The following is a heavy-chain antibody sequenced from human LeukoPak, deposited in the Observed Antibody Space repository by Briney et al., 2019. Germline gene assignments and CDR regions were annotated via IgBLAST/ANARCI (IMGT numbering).Heavy chain of an antibody. CDR2: IYSGGST. D-gene: IGHD5-18*01. J-gene: IGHJ1*01. CDR3: AREHTSII. V-gene: IGHV3-66*01. CDR1: GFTVSSNY. Sequence: GGSLRLSCAASGFTVSSNYMSWVRQAPGKGLEWVSVIYSGGSTYYADSVKGRFTISRDNSKNTLYLQLNSLITEDTAVYYCAREHTSIIWGQGTLVTVSS.